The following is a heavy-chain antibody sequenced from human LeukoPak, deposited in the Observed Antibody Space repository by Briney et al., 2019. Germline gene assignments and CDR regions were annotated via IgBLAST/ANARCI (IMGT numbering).Heavy chain of an antibody. Sequence: PGGSLRLSCAASGFTFSSYAMSWVRQAPGKGLEWVSAIFGSGGSTYYADSVKGRFTISRDNSKNTLYLKMNSLRAEHTAVYYCAKVPRYYGDSSSEYYYYGMDVWGQGTTVTVSS. D-gene: IGHD4-17*01. V-gene: IGHV3-23*01. CDR1: GFTFSSYA. J-gene: IGHJ6*02. CDR2: IFGSGGST. CDR3: AKVPRYYGDSSSEYYYYGMDV.